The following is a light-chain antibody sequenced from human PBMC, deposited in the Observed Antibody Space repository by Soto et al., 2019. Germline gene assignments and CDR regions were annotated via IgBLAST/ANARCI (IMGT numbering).Light chain of an antibody. CDR2: SAS. Sequence: DIQMTQSPSSLSASVGDRVTITCRASQGISNSLAWYQQKPGKVPKLLIYSASTLQSGVPSRFRGSGSGTDFTLPISSLQPQDVATYYCQQYNNAPPFTFGPGTKVEIK. CDR3: QQYNNAPPFT. CDR1: QGISNS. J-gene: IGKJ3*01. V-gene: IGKV1-27*01.